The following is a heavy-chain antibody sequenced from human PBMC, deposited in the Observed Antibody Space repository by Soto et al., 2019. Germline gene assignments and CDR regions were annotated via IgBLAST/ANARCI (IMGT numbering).Heavy chain of an antibody. CDR2: IYHSGST. J-gene: IGHJ5*02. CDR1: GGSISSGGYS. D-gene: IGHD2-2*01. V-gene: IGHV4-30-2*01. CDR3: ARALTRANWFDP. Sequence: SETLSLTCAVSGGSISSGGYSWSWIRQPPGKGLEWIGYIYHSGSTYYNPSLKSRVTISVDRSKNQFSLKLSSVTAADTAVYYCARALTRANWFDPWGQGTLVTVSS.